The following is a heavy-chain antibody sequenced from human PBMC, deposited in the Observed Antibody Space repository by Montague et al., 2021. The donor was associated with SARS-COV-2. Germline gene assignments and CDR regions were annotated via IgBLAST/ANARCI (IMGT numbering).Heavy chain of an antibody. D-gene: IGHD6-19*01. CDR2: IYYSGST. CDR1: GGSISSYS. J-gene: IGHJ4*02. Sequence: SETLSLTCTVSGGSISSYSWSWIWQPPGKGLEWIGYIYYSGSTTYNPSLESRVTFSVDSSENQFSLKLNSVAAADTAVYYCSSTLPVAGFDYWGQGTLVTGSS. V-gene: IGHV4-59*01. CDR3: SSTLPVAGFDY.